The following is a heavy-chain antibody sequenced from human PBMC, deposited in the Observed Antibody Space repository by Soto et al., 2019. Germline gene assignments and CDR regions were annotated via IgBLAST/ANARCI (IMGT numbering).Heavy chain of an antibody. CDR2: INPSGGST. V-gene: IGHV1-46*01. D-gene: IGHD3-10*01. J-gene: IGHJ6*02. CDR3: ARDGRITMVRGVIKEGYYYYYGMDV. Sequence: QVQLVQSGAEVKKPGASVKVSCKASGYTFTSYYMHWVRQAPGQGLEWMGIINPSGGSTSYAQKVQGRVTMTRDTSTSTVYMELSSLRSEDTAVYYCARDGRITMVRGVIKEGYYYYYGMDVWGQGTTVTVSS. CDR1: GYTFTSYY.